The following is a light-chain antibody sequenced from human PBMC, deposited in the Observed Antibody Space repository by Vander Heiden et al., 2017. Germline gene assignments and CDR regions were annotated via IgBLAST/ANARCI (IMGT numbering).Light chain of an antibody. J-gene: IGKJ4*01. V-gene: IGKV1-9*01. CDR3: QQLNSYPLT. CDR1: QGISSY. CDR2: AAS. Sequence: DIPLTQSPSFLSASVGDSVPIPCRASQGISSYLAWYQQKPGKAPKLLIYAASTLQSGVPARFSGSGSGTEVTLTISSLQPEDFATYYCQQLNSYPLTFGGGTKVEIK.